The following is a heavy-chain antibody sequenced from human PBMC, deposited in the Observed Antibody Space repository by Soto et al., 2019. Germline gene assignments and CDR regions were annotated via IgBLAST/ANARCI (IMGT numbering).Heavy chain of an antibody. Sequence: PXGSLILSCVPSGFTFSSYSMNWVRPAPGRGLEWVSSISSSSSYIYYADSVKGRFTISRDNAKNSLYLQMNSLRAEDTAVYYCARESGCSSTSCYCALVTYYYYGMDVWGQGTTVTVSS. CDR3: ARESGCSSTSCYCALVTYYYYGMDV. J-gene: IGHJ6*02. D-gene: IGHD2-2*01. CDR2: ISSSSSYI. CDR1: GFTFSSYS. V-gene: IGHV3-21*01.